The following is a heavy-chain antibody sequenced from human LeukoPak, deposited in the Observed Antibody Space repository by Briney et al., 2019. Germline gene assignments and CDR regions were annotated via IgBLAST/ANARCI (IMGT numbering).Heavy chain of an antibody. J-gene: IGHJ6*02. Sequence: GRCLSPSCAPSAFTFSSYSTKSGRQAPGEGLGWVSSISVSRSYIYYADSVKARFTISRDNDKNSLYLQMNSLRAEDTAVYYCAREADDFWSGYSLMVDGMDVWGQGTTVTVSS. V-gene: IGHV3-21*01. CDR3: AREADDFWSGYSLMVDGMDV. CDR1: AFTFSSYS. CDR2: ISVSRSYI. D-gene: IGHD3-3*01.